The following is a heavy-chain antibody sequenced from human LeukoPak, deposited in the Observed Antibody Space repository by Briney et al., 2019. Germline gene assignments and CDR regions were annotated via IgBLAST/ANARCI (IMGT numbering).Heavy chain of an antibody. CDR2: ISSSGSTI. CDR1: GFTFSSYE. D-gene: IGHD3-9*01. J-gene: IGHJ5*02. CDR3: ARKENILTGYYDH. V-gene: IGHV3-48*03. Sequence: GGSLRLSCAASGFTFSSYEMNWVRQAPGKGLEWVSYISSSGSTIYYADSVKGRFTISRDNAKNSLYLQMNSLRAEDTAVYYCARKENILTGYYDHWGQGTLVTVSS.